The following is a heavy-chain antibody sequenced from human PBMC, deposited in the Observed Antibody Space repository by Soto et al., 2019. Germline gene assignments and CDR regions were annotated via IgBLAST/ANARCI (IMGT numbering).Heavy chain of an antibody. D-gene: IGHD2-15*01. V-gene: IGHV2-5*02. CDR3: AHKGGRGAGMDV. CDR2: IYWADDE. CDR1: GFSLSTSGVG. J-gene: IGHJ6*02. Sequence: QITLKESGPTLVRPTQTLTLTCTFSGFSLSTSGVGVTWIRQPPGKALEWLALIYWADDERYSPSLKSRLTTAKDTSKNQVVLTMTNMDPVDAATYYGAHKGGRGAGMDVWGRGTTVIVSS.